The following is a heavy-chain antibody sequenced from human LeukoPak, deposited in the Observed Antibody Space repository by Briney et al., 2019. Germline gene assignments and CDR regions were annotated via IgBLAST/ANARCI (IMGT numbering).Heavy chain of an antibody. D-gene: IGHD6-13*01. J-gene: IGHJ4*02. V-gene: IGHV4-59*01. CDR2: IHYSGST. CDR1: GGTISSYY. CDR3: ARGSGYSSMGN. Sequence: SETLSLTCTVSGGTISSYYWNWIRQPPGKGLEWIGYIHYSGSTKYNPSLKSRVTISVDTSKNQFFLNLRSVTAADTAVYYCARGSGYSSMGNWGQGTLVIVSS.